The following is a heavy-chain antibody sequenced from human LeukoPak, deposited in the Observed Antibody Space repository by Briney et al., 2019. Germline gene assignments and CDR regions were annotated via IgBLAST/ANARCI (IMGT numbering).Heavy chain of an antibody. D-gene: IGHD4-17*01. V-gene: IGHV3-73*01. CDR1: GFTFSGSA. CDR2: IRSKANSYAT. J-gene: IGHJ6*03. CDR3: ARHDGDYVWYYYYYMDV. Sequence: GGSLRLSCAASGFTFSGSAMHWVRQASGKGLEWVGRIRSKANSYATAYAASVKGRFTISRDDSKNTLYLQMNSLRAEDTAVYYCARHDGDYVWYYYYYMDVWGKGTTVTISS.